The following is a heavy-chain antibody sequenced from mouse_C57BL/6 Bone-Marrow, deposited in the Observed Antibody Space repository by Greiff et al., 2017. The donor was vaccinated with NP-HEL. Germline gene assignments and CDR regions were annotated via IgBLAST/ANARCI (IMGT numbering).Heavy chain of an antibody. Sequence: EVQLQQSGPGLAKPSQTLSLTCSVTGYSITSDYWNWIRKFPGNKLEYMGYISHSGSTYYNPSLKSRNSIIRDTSKIKYYLQLNSATTEDTATYYCASYPTVVATDWYFDVWGTGTTVTVSS. V-gene: IGHV3-8*01. D-gene: IGHD1-1*01. CDR1: GYSITSDY. J-gene: IGHJ1*03. CDR3: ASYPTVVATDWYFDV. CDR2: ISHSGST.